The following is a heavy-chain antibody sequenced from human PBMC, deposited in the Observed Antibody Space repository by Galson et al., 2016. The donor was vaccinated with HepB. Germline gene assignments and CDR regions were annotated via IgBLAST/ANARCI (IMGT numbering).Heavy chain of an antibody. CDR3: AKKGYSSGKFDAFDI. Sequence: SLRLSCAASGFTFSNFAMHWVRQAPGKGLEWVAVIWYDGTSKYYVDSVKGRFTISRDNSKSTLYLQMSSLRADDTAVYSCAKKGYSSGKFDAFDIWGQGTVVTVSS. J-gene: IGHJ3*02. CDR2: IWYDGTSK. V-gene: IGHV3-33*06. D-gene: IGHD6-19*01. CDR1: GFTFSNFA.